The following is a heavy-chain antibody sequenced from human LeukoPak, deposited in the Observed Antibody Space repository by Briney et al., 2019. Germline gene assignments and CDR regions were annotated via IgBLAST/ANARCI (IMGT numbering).Heavy chain of an antibody. V-gene: IGHV3-30-3*01. D-gene: IGHD3-16*02. Sequence: PGGSLRLSCAASGFTFSDYYMNWIRQAPGKGLEWVAVISYDGSNKYYADSVKGRFTISRDNSKNTLYLQMNSLRAEDTAVYYCARDPGDYVWGSYRPRDVLWGFDYWGQGTLVTVSS. CDR2: ISYDGSNK. CDR1: GFTFSDYY. J-gene: IGHJ4*02. CDR3: ARDPGDYVWGSYRPRDVLWGFDY.